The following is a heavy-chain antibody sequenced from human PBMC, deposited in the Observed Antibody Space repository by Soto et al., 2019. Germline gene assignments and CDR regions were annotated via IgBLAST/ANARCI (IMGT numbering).Heavy chain of an antibody. Sequence: GGSLRLSCAASGFAFSSYAMSWVRQAPGKGLEWVSAISGSGGSTYYADSVKGRFTISRDNSKNTLYLQMNSLRAEDTAVYYCAKDRIAAAGLNWFDPWGQGTLVTVSS. CDR3: AKDRIAAAGLNWFDP. CDR1: GFAFSSYA. J-gene: IGHJ5*02. V-gene: IGHV3-23*01. CDR2: ISGSGGST. D-gene: IGHD6-13*01.